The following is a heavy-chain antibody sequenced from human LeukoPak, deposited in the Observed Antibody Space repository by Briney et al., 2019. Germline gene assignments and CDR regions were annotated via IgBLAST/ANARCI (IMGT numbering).Heavy chain of an antibody. D-gene: IGHD2-2*01. V-gene: IGHV1-8*03. CDR2: MNPNSGNT. CDR1: GYTFTSYD. CDR3: ARGVVVPAARYWFDP. Sequence: ASVKVSCKASGYTFTSYDINWVRQATGQGLEWMGWMNPNSGNTGYAQKFQGRVTITRNTSISTAYMELSSLRSEDTAVYYCARGVVVPAARYWFDPWGQGTLATVSS. J-gene: IGHJ5*02.